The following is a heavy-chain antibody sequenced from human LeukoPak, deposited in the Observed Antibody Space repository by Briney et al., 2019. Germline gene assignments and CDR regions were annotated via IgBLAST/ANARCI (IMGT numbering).Heavy chain of an antibody. Sequence: PGGSLRLSCAASGFTFSSYAMSWVRQAPGKGLEWVSGISWNSGSIGYADSVKGRFTISRDNAKNSLYLQMNSLRAEDTALYYCEGYCSSTSCYSGAFDIWGQGTMVTVSS. CDR2: ISWNSGSI. J-gene: IGHJ3*02. CDR3: EGYCSSTSCYSGAFDI. V-gene: IGHV3-9*01. CDR1: GFTFSSYA. D-gene: IGHD2-2*01.